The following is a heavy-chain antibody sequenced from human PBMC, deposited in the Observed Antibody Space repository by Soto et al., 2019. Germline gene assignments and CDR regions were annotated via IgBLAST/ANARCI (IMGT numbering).Heavy chain of an antibody. Sequence: SETLSLTCAVSGGSISSGGYSWSWIRQPPGKGLEWIGYIYHSGSTYYNPSLKSRVTISVDRSKNQFSLKLSSVTAADTAVYYCARAHNYDFWSGYYTNPHYFDYWGQGTLVTVSS. CDR3: ARAHNYDFWSGYYTNPHYFDY. V-gene: IGHV4-30-2*01. CDR2: IYHSGST. J-gene: IGHJ4*02. CDR1: GGSISSGGYS. D-gene: IGHD3-3*01.